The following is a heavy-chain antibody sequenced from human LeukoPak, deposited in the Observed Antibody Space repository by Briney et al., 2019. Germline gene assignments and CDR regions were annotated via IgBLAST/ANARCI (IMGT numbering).Heavy chain of an antibody. J-gene: IGHJ4*02. CDR1: GGSISSTSYY. D-gene: IGHD3-22*01. V-gene: IGHV4-39*01. Sequence: SETLSLTCTVSGGSISSTSYYWGWIRQPPGKGLEWIGSIYYSGSTYYNPSLKSRVTISVDTSKNQFSLKLSSVTAADTAVYYCARGLYYYDSSGYFDYWGQGTLVTVSS. CDR3: ARGLYYYDSSGYFDY. CDR2: IYYSGST.